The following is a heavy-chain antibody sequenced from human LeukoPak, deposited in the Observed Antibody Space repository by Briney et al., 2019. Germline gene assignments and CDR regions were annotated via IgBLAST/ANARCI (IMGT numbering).Heavy chain of an antibody. CDR3: ARDDPSLKSGMDV. Sequence: PSETLSLTCTVSGGSISSYYWSWIRQSAGKGLEWIGRIYTSGSTNYNPSLKSRVTISVDTSKNQFSLKLSSVTAADTAVYYCARDDPSLKSGMDVWGQGTTVTVSS. J-gene: IGHJ6*02. CDR1: GGSISSYY. V-gene: IGHV4-4*07. CDR2: IYTSGST.